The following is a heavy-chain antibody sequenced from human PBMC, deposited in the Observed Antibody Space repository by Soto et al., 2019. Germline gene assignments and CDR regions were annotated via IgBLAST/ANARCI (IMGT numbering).Heavy chain of an antibody. CDR2: MYNTGST. CDR1: GGSISRYY. Sequence: SETLSLTCTVSGGSISRYYWSWIRQPPGKGLEWIGYMYNTGSTVYNPPFKSRVTISVDTSKNQFSLKLNSVTAADTAVYYCARVRENYFDSWGQGILVTVSS. J-gene: IGHJ4*02. V-gene: IGHV4-59*01. CDR3: ARVRENYFDS.